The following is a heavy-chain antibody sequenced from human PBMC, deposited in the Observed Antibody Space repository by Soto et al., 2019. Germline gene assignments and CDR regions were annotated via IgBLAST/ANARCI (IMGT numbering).Heavy chain of an antibody. D-gene: IGHD3-10*01. J-gene: IGHJ6*02. CDR3: ARGYYYGSGRPTPGGMDV. CDR2: ISTYTGNT. V-gene: IGHV1-18*01. Sequence: ASVKVSCKASGYTFTNYDINWVRQAPGQGLEWMGWISTYTGNTNYAQKLQGRVTMTTDTSTSTAYMELRSLRSDDTAVYYCARGYYYGSGRPTPGGMDVWGQVTTVTVSS. CDR1: GYTFTNYD.